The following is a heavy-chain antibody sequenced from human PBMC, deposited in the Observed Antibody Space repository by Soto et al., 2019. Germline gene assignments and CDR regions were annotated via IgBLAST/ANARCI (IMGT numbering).Heavy chain of an antibody. Sequence: SDTLSLTCAVSGGSISSFFYSWSWIRQPPGKGLEWIGYIYHSGSTYYNPSLKSRVTISVDRSKNQFSLKLSSVTAADTAVYYCARVPGPWGQGTLVTVSS. CDR2: IYHSGST. V-gene: IGHV4-30-2*01. D-gene: IGHD3-10*01. CDR1: GGSISSFFYS. J-gene: IGHJ5*02. CDR3: ARVPGP.